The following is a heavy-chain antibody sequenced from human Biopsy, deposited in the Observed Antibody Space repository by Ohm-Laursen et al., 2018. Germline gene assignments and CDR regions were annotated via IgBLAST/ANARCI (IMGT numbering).Heavy chain of an antibody. J-gene: IGHJ5*01. Sequence: SLRLSCTASGFTFSSYSMNWARQAPGKGLEWVSSISASSSYIYYADSVKGRFTVSRDNTKNTLYLQMNSLRAADTAIYFCATELLPPGVGGPWLDSWGQGTPVTVSS. CDR1: GFTFSSYS. V-gene: IGHV3-21*06. CDR3: ATELLPPGVGGPWLDS. D-gene: IGHD3-10*01. CDR2: ISASSSYI.